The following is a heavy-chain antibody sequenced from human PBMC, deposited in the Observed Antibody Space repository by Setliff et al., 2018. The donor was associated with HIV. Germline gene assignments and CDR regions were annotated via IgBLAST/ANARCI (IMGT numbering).Heavy chain of an antibody. J-gene: IGHJ4*02. CDR3: TRDLTLYKL. CDR1: GFVFSDFW. V-gene: IGHV3-64*04. Sequence: PGGSLRLSCAASGFVFSDFWMSWARQAPGKGLEFVSGINMNGDSTDYARSVKGRFTISRDNSKNTLYLQMNSLRAEDTATYYCTRDLTLYKLWGQGTLVTVSS. D-gene: IGHD1-1*01. CDR2: INMNGDST.